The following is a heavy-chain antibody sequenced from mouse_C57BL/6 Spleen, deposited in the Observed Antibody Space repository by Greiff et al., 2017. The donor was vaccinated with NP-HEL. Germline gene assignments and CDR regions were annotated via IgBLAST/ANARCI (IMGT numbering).Heavy chain of an antibody. J-gene: IGHJ1*03. Sequence: DVMLVESGGGLVQPGGSLSLSCAASGFTFTDYYMSWVRQPPGKALEWLGFIRNKANGYTTEYSASVKGRFTISRDNSQSILYLQMNALRAEDSATYYCARPDGFYWYFDVWGTGTTVTVSS. CDR1: GFTFTDYY. V-gene: IGHV7-3*01. D-gene: IGHD2-3*01. CDR2: IRNKANGYTT. CDR3: ARPDGFYWYFDV.